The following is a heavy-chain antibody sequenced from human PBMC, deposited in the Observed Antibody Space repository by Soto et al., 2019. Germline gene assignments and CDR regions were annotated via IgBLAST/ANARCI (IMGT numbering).Heavy chain of an antibody. V-gene: IGHV1-69*13. CDR3: ARDSRYCGGDCYPDAFDI. CDR2: IIPIFGTA. Sequence: SVKVSCKASGGTFSSYAISWVRQAPGQGLEWMGGIIPIFGTANYAQKFQGRVTITADESTSTAYMELSSLRSEDTAVYYCARDSRYCGGDCYPDAFDIWGQGTMVTVSS. CDR1: GGTFSSYA. J-gene: IGHJ3*02. D-gene: IGHD2-21*02.